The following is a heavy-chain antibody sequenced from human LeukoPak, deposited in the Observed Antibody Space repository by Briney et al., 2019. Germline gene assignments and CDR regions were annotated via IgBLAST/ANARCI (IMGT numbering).Heavy chain of an antibody. D-gene: IGHD2-2*01. Sequence: SETLSLTCAVSGYSITSGYYWAWIRQPPGKGLEWIGSIYHSGSTYYNPSLKSRVTISVDTSKNQFSLKLSSVTAADTAVYYCARHGKDIVVAYFDYWGQGTLVTVSS. CDR3: ARHGKDIVVAYFDY. J-gene: IGHJ4*02. CDR1: GYSITSGYY. CDR2: IYHSGST. V-gene: IGHV4-38-2*01.